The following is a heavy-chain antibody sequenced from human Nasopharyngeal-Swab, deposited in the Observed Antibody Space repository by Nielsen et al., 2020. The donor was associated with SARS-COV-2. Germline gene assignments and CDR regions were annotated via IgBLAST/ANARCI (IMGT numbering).Heavy chain of an antibody. CDR3: ARAHSGSYFGAFDI. Sequence: GESLKISCAASGFTFSDYYMSWIRQAPGKGLEWVAVISYDGSNKYYADSVKGRFTISRDNSKNTLYLQMNSLRAEDTAVYYCARAHSGSYFGAFDIWGQGTMVTVSS. CDR2: ISYDGSNK. CDR1: GFTFSDYY. V-gene: IGHV3-30*03. D-gene: IGHD1-26*01. J-gene: IGHJ3*02.